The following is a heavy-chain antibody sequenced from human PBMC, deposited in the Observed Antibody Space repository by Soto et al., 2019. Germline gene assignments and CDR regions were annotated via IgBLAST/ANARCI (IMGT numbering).Heavy chain of an antibody. D-gene: IGHD3-22*01. CDR3: AKATMTLVVIRLDS. CDR2: ISRRGGST. Sequence: GGSLTLSCAASGFTFSSYAMNWVRQAPGKGLEWVATISRRGGSTYYADSVKRRFTISRNNNKNILYIQMYSITAEDTAVYYCAKATMTLVVIRLDSWGQGTLVTVSS. CDR1: GFTFSSYA. V-gene: IGHV3-23*01. J-gene: IGHJ4*02.